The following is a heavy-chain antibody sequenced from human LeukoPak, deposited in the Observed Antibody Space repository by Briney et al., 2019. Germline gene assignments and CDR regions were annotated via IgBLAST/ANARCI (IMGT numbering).Heavy chain of an antibody. CDR3: AGARSSSSSPFGFDY. CDR1: GGSISSYY. V-gene: IGHV4-59*12. Sequence: SSETLSLTCTVSGGSISSYYWSWIRQPPGKGLEWIGYIYYSGSTNYNPSLKSRVTISVDTSKNQFSLKLSSVTAADTAVYYCAGARSSSSSPFGFDYWGQGTLVTVSS. D-gene: IGHD6-6*01. J-gene: IGHJ4*02. CDR2: IYYSGST.